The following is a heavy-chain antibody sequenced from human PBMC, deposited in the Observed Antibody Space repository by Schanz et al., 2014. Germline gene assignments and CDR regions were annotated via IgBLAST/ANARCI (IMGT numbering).Heavy chain of an antibody. D-gene: IGHD3-9*01. CDR2: ISRDGTTS. CDR3: ARTTNPFNFDSWPYLDY. Sequence: QVQLVESGGGLVKPVGSLRLSCAASGFIFNDYYLNWIRQAPGKGLEWLSYISRDGTTSYYADSVKGRFTISRDNSKNTLYLEMNSLRAEDTAVYYCARTTNPFNFDSWPYLDYWGQGTLVTVSS. CDR1: GFIFNDYY. V-gene: IGHV3-11*04. J-gene: IGHJ4*02.